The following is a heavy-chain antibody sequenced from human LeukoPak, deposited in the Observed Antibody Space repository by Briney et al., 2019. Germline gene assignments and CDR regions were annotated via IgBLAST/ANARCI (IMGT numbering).Heavy chain of an antibody. CDR1: GFTFSSYG. D-gene: IGHD3-22*01. CDR3: AKDHVSYYYDSSGSHYMDV. Sequence: GGSLRLSCAASGFTFSSYGMHWVRQAPGKGLGWVAFIRYDGSNKYYADSVKGRFTISRDNSKNTLYLQMNSLRAEDTAVYYCAKDHVSYYYDSSGSHYMDVWGKGTTVTISS. J-gene: IGHJ6*03. V-gene: IGHV3-30*02. CDR2: IRYDGSNK.